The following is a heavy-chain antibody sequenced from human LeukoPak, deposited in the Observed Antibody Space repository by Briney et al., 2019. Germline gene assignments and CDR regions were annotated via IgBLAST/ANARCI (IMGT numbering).Heavy chain of an antibody. V-gene: IGHV4-59*01. CDR1: VGSISNYY. D-gene: IGHD3-22*01. CDR3: ARVDDTSGYFYKFDY. CDR2: IHYSGNT. Sequence: SETLSVTCRVSVGSISNYYWRWLRQPPGKGLEWIAYIHYSGNTNYNPSLKRRVTISVDTSKNQFSLKLASVTAADTAVYYCARVDDTSGYFYKFDYWGQGTLVTVSS. J-gene: IGHJ4*02.